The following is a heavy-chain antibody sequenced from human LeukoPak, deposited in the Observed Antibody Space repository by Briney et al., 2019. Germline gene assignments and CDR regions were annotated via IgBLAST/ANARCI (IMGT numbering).Heavy chain of an antibody. Sequence: SETLSLTCAVSGGSISSSNWWSWVRQPPGKGLEWIGEIYRSGSIKYNPSLQSRVTISEDTSKNQFSLKLRSVTAADTAVYYCARGPRFGELLWHWFDPWGQGTLVTVSS. CDR2: IYRSGSI. CDR3: ARGPRFGELLWHWFDP. V-gene: IGHV4-4*02. CDR1: GGSISSSNW. D-gene: IGHD3-10*01. J-gene: IGHJ5*02.